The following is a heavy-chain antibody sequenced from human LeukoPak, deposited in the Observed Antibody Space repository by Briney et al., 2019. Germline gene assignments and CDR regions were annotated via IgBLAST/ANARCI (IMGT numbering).Heavy chain of an antibody. CDR2: INHSGST. Sequence: SETLSLTCTVSGGSISSYYWSWIRQPPGKGLEWIGEINHSGSTNYNPSLKSRVTISVDTSKNQFSLKLSSVTAADTAVYYCAREGVGGAAAGTGIDWFDPWGQGTLVTVSS. CDR1: GGSISSYY. CDR3: AREGVGGAAAGTGIDWFDP. J-gene: IGHJ5*02. V-gene: IGHV4-34*01. D-gene: IGHD6-13*01.